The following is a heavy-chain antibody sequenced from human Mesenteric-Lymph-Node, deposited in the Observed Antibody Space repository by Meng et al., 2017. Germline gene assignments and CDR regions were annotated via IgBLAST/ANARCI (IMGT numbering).Heavy chain of an antibody. Sequence: EVKLVESGGGLVTPGGYLRLSCAAFGFTFSNAWMDWVRQAPGKGLEWVGRIKSKTDGGTTDYAAPVKGRFTISRDDSKNTLYLQMNSLKTEDTAVYYCTPAIVGATTSDYWGQGTLVTVSS. CDR2: IKSKTDGGTT. CDR1: GFTFSNAW. CDR3: TPAIVGATTSDY. J-gene: IGHJ4*02. V-gene: IGHV3-15*01. D-gene: IGHD1-26*01.